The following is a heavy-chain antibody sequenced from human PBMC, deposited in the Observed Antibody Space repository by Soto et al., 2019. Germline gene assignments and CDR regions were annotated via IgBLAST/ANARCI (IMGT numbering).Heavy chain of an antibody. J-gene: IGHJ4*02. Sequence: GGSLRLSCAASGFTFSTYSMNWVRQAPGKGLEWVSYISSSSSTIYYADSVKGRFTISRDNAKNSLYLQMDSLSDEDTAMYYCARGPRTYSSSWYPDYWGQGTLVTVSS. V-gene: IGHV3-48*02. D-gene: IGHD6-13*01. CDR3: ARGPRTYSSSWYPDY. CDR1: GFTFSTYS. CDR2: ISSSSSTI.